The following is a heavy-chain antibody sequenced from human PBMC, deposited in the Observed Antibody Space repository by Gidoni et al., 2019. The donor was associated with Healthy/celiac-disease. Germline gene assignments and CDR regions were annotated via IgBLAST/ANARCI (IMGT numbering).Heavy chain of an antibody. CDR1: GGSFSGYY. CDR3: ARGGGGSYFRLDY. D-gene: IGHD1-26*01. Sequence: QVQLQQWGAGLLKPSETLSLTCAVYGGSFSGYYWSWIRQPPGKGLEWIGEINHSGSTNYNPSLKSRVTISVDTSKNQFSLKLSSVTAADTAVYYCARGGGGSYFRLDYWGQGTLVTVSS. CDR2: INHSGST. J-gene: IGHJ4*02. V-gene: IGHV4-34*01.